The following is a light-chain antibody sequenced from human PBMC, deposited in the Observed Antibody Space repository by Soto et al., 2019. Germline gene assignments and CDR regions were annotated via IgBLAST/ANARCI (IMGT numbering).Light chain of an antibody. J-gene: IGKJ4*01. V-gene: IGKV1-39*01. CDR2: AAS. Sequence: DIQMTQSPSSLSASVGDRVIITCRTSQSISNYLNWYQHKPGKAPKVLISAASNLQSGVPSRFSGSGSGTVFTLTISSLQPEDFATYFLQQSYTLSPLTFGGGTKVEIK. CDR1: QSISNY. CDR3: QQSYTLSPLT.